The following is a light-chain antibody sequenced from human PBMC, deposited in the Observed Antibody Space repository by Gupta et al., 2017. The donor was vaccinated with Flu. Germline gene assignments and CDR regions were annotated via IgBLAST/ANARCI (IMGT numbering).Light chain of an antibody. CDR3: NSDKSSSPLVV. V-gene: IGLV2-14*03. J-gene: IGLJ2*01. CDR2: DGS. CDR1: SSAGGGYKD. Sequence: ITTSSSGTSSAGGGYKDVSWYQQQAGKAPKLMIFDGSKRPAGVAERFSGTKSGNTASLTISGLQAEEEAYYYCNSDKSSSPLVVFGGGTKLTVL.